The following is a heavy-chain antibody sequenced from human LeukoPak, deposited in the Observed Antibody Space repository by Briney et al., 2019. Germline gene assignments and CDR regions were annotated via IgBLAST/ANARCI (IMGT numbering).Heavy chain of an antibody. J-gene: IGHJ5*02. CDR2: IYTSGST. CDR3: ARDLTVTTSGVWFDP. V-gene: IGHV4-4*07. Sequence: ASETLSLTCTVSGGSISSYYWSWIRQPAGKGLEWIGRIYTSGSTNYNPSLKSRVTTSVVTSKNQFSLKLSSVTAADTAVYYCARDLTVTTSGVWFDPWGQGTLVTVSS. D-gene: IGHD4-17*01. CDR1: GGSISSYY.